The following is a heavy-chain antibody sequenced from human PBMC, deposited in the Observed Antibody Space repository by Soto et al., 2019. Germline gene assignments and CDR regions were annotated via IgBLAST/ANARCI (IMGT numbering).Heavy chain of an antibody. V-gene: IGHV4-39*01. D-gene: IGHD1-26*01. CDR1: GGSISSSTYY. CDR3: ANSLGPTTGRDY. Sequence: QLQLQESGPGLVKPSETLSLTCGVSGGSISSSTYYWAWIRQPPGKGLEWIATVSYSGSTFYNPSLKSRVTISADTSKNQFSLQVTSVTAADTAVYYCANSLGPTTGRDYWGQGTLVTVSS. CDR2: VSYSGST. J-gene: IGHJ4*02.